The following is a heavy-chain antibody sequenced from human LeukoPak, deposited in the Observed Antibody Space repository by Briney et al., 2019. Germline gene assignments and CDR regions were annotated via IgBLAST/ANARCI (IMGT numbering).Heavy chain of an antibody. D-gene: IGHD6-19*01. CDR2: IGNSGDRT. V-gene: IGHV3-23*01. J-gene: IGHJ5*02. CDR3: AKDPWGAVAGTPWFDP. Sequence: GGSLRLSCAASGFTFSSYAMSWVRQAPGKGPEWVSGIGNSGDRTFYADSVKGRFTISRDNSKNTLYLQMNSLRAEDTAVYYCAKDPWGAVAGTPWFDPWGQGTLVTVSS. CDR1: GFTFSSYA.